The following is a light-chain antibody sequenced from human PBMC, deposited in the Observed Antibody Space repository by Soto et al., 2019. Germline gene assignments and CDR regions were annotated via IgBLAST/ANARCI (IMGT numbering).Light chain of an antibody. CDR3: AAWDDSLNGFV. CDR1: SSNIGSNP. V-gene: IGLV1-44*01. Sequence: QSVLTQPPSASGTPGQRVTISCSGSSSNIGSNPVNWYQQLPETAPKLLIYGNNQRPSGVPDRFSGSKSGTSASLAISGLQSEDEADYYCAAWDDSLNGFVFGTGNKVTVL. J-gene: IGLJ1*01. CDR2: GNN.